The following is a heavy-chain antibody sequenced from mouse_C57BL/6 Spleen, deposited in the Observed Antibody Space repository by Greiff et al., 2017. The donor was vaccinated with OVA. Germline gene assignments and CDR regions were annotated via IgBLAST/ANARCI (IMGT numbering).Heavy chain of an antibody. CDR3: ARNPPYDYYAMDY. CDR2: IWSGGST. V-gene: IGHV2-2*01. J-gene: IGHJ4*01. Sequence: QVQLQQSGPGLVQPSQSLSITCTVSGFSLTSYGVHWVRQSPGKGLEWLGEIWSGGSTDYNAAFISRLSISKDNSKSQVFFKMNSLQAYDTAIYYCARNPPYDYYAMDYWGQGTSVTVSS. CDR1: GFSLTSYG.